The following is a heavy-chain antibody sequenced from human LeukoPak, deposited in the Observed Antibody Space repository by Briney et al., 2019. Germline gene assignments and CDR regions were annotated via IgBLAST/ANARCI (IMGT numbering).Heavy chain of an antibody. J-gene: IGHJ5*02. CDR3: ASGIQWTGNNL. Sequence: PSETLSLTCTVSGGSISNYYWSWIRQPAGKGLEWIGRMYVNGETNYNPSLKSRVTMSLDTSKNQFSLKLSSVTAADTAIYFCASGIQWTGNNLWGQGVLVTVSS. CDR2: MYVNGET. CDR1: GGSISNYY. V-gene: IGHV4-4*07. D-gene: IGHD3/OR15-3a*01.